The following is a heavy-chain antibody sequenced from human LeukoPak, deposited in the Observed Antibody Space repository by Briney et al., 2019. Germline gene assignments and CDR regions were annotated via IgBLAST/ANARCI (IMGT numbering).Heavy chain of an antibody. V-gene: IGHV3-49*04. Sequence: GGSLRLSCTASGFTFGDYAMSLVRQAPGKGLEWVGFIRSKAYGGTTQYAASVKGRFTISRDDSKSIAYLRMNSLKTEDTAVYYCTRAPGKRFLEWLFNYYYYYMDVWGKGTTVTVSS. D-gene: IGHD3-3*01. CDR2: IRSKAYGGTT. J-gene: IGHJ6*03. CDR1: GFTFGDYA. CDR3: TRAPGKRFLEWLFNYYYYYMDV.